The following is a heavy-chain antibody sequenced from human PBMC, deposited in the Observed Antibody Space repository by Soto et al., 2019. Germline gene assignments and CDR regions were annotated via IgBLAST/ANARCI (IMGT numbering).Heavy chain of an antibody. J-gene: IGHJ3*02. CDR3: ARGGAAAGFAFDI. D-gene: IGHD6-13*01. V-gene: IGHV3-64*02. CDR1: GFTFSSYA. CDR2: ISSNGGST. Sequence: GGSLRLSCAASGFTFSSYAMHWVRQAPGKGLEYVSAISSNGGSTYYADSVKGRFTISRDNSKNTLYLQMGSLRAEDMAVYYCARGGAAAGFAFDIWGQGTMVTVSS.